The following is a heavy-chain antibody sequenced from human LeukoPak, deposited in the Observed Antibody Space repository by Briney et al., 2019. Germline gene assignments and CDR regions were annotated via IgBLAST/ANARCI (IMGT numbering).Heavy chain of an antibody. CDR1: GFTVSSNY. CDR3: ARDGVAVAGTRNPYYYYYMDV. CDR2: IYSGGST. D-gene: IGHD6-19*01. V-gene: IGHV3-66*02. Sequence: GGSLRLSCAASGFTVSSNYMSWVRQAPGKGLEWVSVIYSGGSTYYADSAKGRFTISRDNSKNTLYLRMNSLRAEDTAVYYCARDGVAVAGTRNPYYYYYMDVWGKGTTVTVSS. J-gene: IGHJ6*03.